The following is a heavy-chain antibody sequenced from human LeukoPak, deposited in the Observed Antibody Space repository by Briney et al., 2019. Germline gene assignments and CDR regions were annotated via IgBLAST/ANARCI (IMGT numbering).Heavy chain of an antibody. Sequence: GASVKVSCKASGYTFTSYDINWVRQATGQGLEWMGWMNPNSGNTGYAQKLQGRVTMTTDTSTSTAYMELRSLRSDDTAVYYCARDSARIVGATDVDAFDIWGQGTMVTVSS. CDR2: MNPNSGNT. CDR3: ARDSARIVGATDVDAFDI. V-gene: IGHV1-8*01. D-gene: IGHD1-26*01. CDR1: GYTFTSYD. J-gene: IGHJ3*02.